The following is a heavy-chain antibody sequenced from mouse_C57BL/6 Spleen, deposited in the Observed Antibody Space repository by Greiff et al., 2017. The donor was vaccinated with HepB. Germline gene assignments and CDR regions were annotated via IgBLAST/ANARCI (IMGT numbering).Heavy chain of an antibody. J-gene: IGHJ4*01. CDR3: ARGYYGGAMDY. V-gene: IGHV1-81*01. CDR1: GYTFTSYG. Sequence: QVQLQQSGAELARPGASVKLSCKASGYTFTSYGISWVKQRTGQGLEWIGEIYPRSGNTYYNEKFKGKATLTADKSSSTAYMELRSLTSEDSAVYFWARGYYGGAMDYWGQGTSVTVSS. D-gene: IGHD1-1*01. CDR2: IYPRSGNT.